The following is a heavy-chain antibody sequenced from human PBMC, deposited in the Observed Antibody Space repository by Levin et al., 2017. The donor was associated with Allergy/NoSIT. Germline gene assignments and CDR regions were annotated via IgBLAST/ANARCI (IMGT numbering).Heavy chain of an antibody. V-gene: IGHV4-30-4*01. Sequence: SETLSLTCTVSGASISGDEDYWSWIRQPPGKGLEWIGFVYYSRSTYYNPSLKSRASISKDTSKNHFSLKLTSVTAADTAVYFCARAVGVINGAIPERFYFDHWGPGNHVTVSP. CDR2: VYYSRST. CDR1: GASISGDEDY. D-gene: IGHD2-8*01. J-gene: IGHJ4*02. CDR3: ARAVGVINGAIPERFYFDH.